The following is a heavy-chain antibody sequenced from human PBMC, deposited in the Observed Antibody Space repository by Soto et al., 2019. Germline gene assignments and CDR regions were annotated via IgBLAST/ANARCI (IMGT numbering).Heavy chain of an antibody. V-gene: IGHV3-30*03. CDR2: ISYDGVNT. Sequence: GGSLRLSCAASGFTFDDYGMSWVRQAPGKGLEWVAAISYDGVNTFYADSMKGRCTISRDNSRNTLFLQMNSLRAEDTAMYYCARDYSSSWYGYYFDYWGQGTLVTVSS. J-gene: IGHJ4*02. CDR1: GFTFDDYG. CDR3: ARDYSSSWYGYYFDY. D-gene: IGHD6-13*01.